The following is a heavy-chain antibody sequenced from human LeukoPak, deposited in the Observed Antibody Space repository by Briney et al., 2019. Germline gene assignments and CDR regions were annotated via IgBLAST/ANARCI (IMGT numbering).Heavy chain of an antibody. CDR2: IYTSGST. D-gene: IGHD3-10*01. J-gene: IGHJ6*04. V-gene: IGHV4-4*07. CDR3: AVEDMVRALI. CDR1: GGAISSYH. Sequence: SETLSLTCTVSGGAISSYHWSWIRQPAGKGLEWIGRIYTSGSTNYNPSLKSRVTMSVDTSKNQFSLRLSSVTAADTAVYYCAVEDMVRALIWGKGTTVTVSS.